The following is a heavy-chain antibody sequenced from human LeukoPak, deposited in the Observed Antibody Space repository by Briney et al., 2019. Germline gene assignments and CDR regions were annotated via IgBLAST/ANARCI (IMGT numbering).Heavy chain of an antibody. CDR3: ARDPTTVVTPGYYYGMDV. V-gene: IGHV3-66*01. CDR1: GFTVSSNY. Sequence: GGSLRLSCAASGFTVSSNYMSWVRQAPGKGLEWVSVIYSGGSTYYADSVKGRFTISRDNSKNTLYLQMNSLRAEDTAVYYCARDPTTVVTPGYYYGMDVWGQGTTVTVSS. CDR2: IYSGGST. D-gene: IGHD4-23*01. J-gene: IGHJ6*02.